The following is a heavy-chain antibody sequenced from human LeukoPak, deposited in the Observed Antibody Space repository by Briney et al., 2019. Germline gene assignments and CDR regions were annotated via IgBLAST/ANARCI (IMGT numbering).Heavy chain of an antibody. CDR1: GFTFSNFA. J-gene: IGHJ4*01. Sequence: GGSLRLSCVASGFTFSNFAMTWVRQAPGKGLEWVSVISGSGGSKYYADSVKGRFTISRHNSKNTLYLQMNSLRAEDTAVYYCASLVGATGGFDYWGHGTLVTASS. CDR3: ASLVGATGGFDY. D-gene: IGHD1-26*01. V-gene: IGHV3-23*01. CDR2: ISGSGGSK.